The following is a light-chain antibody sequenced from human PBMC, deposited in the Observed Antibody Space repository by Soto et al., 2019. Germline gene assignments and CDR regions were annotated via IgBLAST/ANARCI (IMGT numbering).Light chain of an antibody. Sequence: DIQMTQSPSTLSASVGDRVTIACRASQSISSWLAWYQQKPGKAPKLLIYKASTLESGVPSRFSGRGSVTEFTVTISSLQPEDFATYYCQPYNSYPLTFGGGTQVELK. CDR1: QSISSW. CDR3: QPYNSYPLT. CDR2: KAS. J-gene: IGKJ4*01. V-gene: IGKV1-5*03.